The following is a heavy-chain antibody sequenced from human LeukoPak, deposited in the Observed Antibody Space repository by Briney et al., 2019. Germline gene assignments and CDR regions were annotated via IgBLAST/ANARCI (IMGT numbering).Heavy chain of an antibody. J-gene: IGHJ4*02. Sequence: SETLSLTCTVSGGSISSSSYYWGCIRQPPGKGLECIGSIYYSGSTNYNPSLKSRVTISVDTSKNQFSLKLSSVTAADTAVYYCASTLTIFGVVIHDYWGQGTLVTVSS. CDR2: IYYSGST. V-gene: IGHV4-39*07. CDR1: GGSISSSSYY. D-gene: IGHD3-3*01. CDR3: ASTLTIFGVVIHDY.